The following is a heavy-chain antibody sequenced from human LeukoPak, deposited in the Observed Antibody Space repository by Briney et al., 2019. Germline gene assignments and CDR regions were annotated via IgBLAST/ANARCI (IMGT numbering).Heavy chain of an antibody. V-gene: IGHV4-39*01. J-gene: IGHJ4*02. D-gene: IGHD2-15*01. Sequence: SETLSLTCTVSGGSISSSSYYWGWIRQPPGKGLEWTGSIYYSGGTYYNPSLKSRVTISVDTSKNQFSLKLSSVTAADTAVYYCARLKRYCSGGSCYYYFDYWGQGTLVTVSS. CDR1: GGSISSSSYY. CDR3: ARLKRYCSGGSCYYYFDY. CDR2: IYYSGGT.